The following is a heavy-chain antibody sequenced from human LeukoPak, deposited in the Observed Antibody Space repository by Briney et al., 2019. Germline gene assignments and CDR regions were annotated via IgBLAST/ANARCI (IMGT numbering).Heavy chain of an antibody. J-gene: IGHJ4*02. CDR3: ARSRYSAYDLSY. CDR2: IYSGGST. CDR1: GFTVNSNY. V-gene: IGHV3-53*04. Sequence: GGSLRLSCAASGFTVNSNYMTWVRQAPGKGLEWVSIIYSGGSTYYADSVKGRFTISRHNSKNTLYLQMNSPKPEDTAVYYCARSRYSAYDLSYWGQGTLVTVSS. D-gene: IGHD5-12*01.